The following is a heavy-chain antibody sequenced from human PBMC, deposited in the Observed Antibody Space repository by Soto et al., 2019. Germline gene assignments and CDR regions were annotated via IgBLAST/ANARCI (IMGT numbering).Heavy chain of an antibody. Sequence: SETLSLTCTVSGVSISSSSYYWGWIRQPPGKGLEWIGSIYYSGSTYYNPSLKSRVTISVDTSKNQFSLKLSSVTAADTAVYYCARLGYSYGYPDYYGMDVWGQGTTVTVS. J-gene: IGHJ6*02. D-gene: IGHD5-18*01. CDR2: IYYSGST. CDR1: GVSISSSSYY. CDR3: ARLGYSYGYPDYYGMDV. V-gene: IGHV4-39*01.